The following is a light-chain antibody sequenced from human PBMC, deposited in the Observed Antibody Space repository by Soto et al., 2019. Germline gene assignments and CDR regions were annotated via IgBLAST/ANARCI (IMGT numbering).Light chain of an antibody. V-gene: IGKV3-20*01. CDR2: GAS. Sequence: EIVLTQSPGTLSLSPGERATLSCRASQSLSSYLAWYQQKPGQAPRLLIYGASSRATGISDRFSGSGSGTDFTLTISRLEPEDFAVYYCQQYGSSGTFGQGTKVDIK. CDR1: QSLSSY. J-gene: IGKJ1*01. CDR3: QQYGSSGT.